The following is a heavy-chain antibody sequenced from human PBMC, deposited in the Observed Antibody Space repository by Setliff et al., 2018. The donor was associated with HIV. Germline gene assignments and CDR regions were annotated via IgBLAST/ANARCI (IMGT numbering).Heavy chain of an antibody. CDR1: EYSFSNYW. V-gene: IGHV5-51*01. CDR2: IYPGDSDT. D-gene: IGHD3-22*01. J-gene: IGHJ4*02. Sequence: GESLKISCKASEYSFSNYWIGWVRQMPGKGLEWMGIIYPGDSDTRYSPSFQGQVTISADKSISTAYLQWSSLKASDTAMYYCAREDYYDSSGYYVYWGQGALVTVSS. CDR3: AREDYYDSSGYYVY.